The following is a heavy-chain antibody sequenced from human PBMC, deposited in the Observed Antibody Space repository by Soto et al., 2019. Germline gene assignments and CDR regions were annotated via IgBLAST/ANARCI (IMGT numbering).Heavy chain of an antibody. CDR3: AKDLEAAAGTEYYYYYGMDV. CDR2: ISYDGSNK. CDR1: GFTFSSYA. D-gene: IGHD6-13*01. J-gene: IGHJ6*02. Sequence: PGGSLRLSCAASGFTFSSYAMHWVRQAPGKGLEWVAVISYDGSNKYYADSVKGRFTISRDNSKNTLYLQMNSLRAEDTAVYYCAKDLEAAAGTEYYYYYGMDVWGQGTTVTVSS. V-gene: IGHV3-30-3*01.